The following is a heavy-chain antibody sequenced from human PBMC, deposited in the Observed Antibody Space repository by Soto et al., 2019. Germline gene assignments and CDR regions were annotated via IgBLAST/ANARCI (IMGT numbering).Heavy chain of an antibody. D-gene: IGHD2-21*02. J-gene: IGHJ6*02. CDR2: IYYSGST. V-gene: IGHV4-31*03. Sequence: SETLSLTCTVSGGSISSGGYYWSWIRQHPGKGLEWIGYIYYSGSTYYNPSLKSRVTISVDTSKNQFSLKLSSVTAADTAVYYCARDLGGGGDTYYYGMDVWGQGTTVTVSS. CDR1: GGSISSGGYY. CDR3: ARDLGGGGDTYYYGMDV.